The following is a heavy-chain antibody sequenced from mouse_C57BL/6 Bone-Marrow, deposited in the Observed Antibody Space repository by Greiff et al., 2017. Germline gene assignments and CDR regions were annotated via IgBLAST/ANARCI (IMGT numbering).Heavy chain of an antibody. D-gene: IGHD1-1*01. V-gene: IGHV1-80*01. CDR2: IYPGDGDT. J-gene: IGHJ4*01. Sequence: VKLVESGAELVKPGASVKISCKASGYAFSSYWMNWVKQRPGKGLEWIGQIYPGDGDTNYNGKFKGKATLTADKSSSTAYMQLSSLTSEDSAVYFCASLLITTLDYWGQGISVTVFS. CDR1: GYAFSSYW. CDR3: ASLLITTLDY.